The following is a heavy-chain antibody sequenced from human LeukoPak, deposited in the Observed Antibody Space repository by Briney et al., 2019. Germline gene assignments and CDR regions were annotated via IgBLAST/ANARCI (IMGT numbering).Heavy chain of an antibody. J-gene: IGHJ5*02. CDR3: ARRQIHYGWVDP. V-gene: IGHV4-39*01. Sequence: SETLSLTCTVSGGSITSSSYYWGWIRQPPGKGLEWIGSIYYSGSTYYNPSLKSRVTISGDTSKNQFSLKLSSVTAADTAVYYCARRQIHYGWVDPWGQGTLVTVSS. D-gene: IGHD4-17*01. CDR1: GGSITSSSYY. CDR2: IYYSGST.